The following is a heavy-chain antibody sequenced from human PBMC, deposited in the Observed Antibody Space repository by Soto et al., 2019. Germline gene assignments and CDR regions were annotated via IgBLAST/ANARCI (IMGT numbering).Heavy chain of an antibody. CDR2: IYHSGST. J-gene: IGHJ4*02. Sequence: QLQLQESGSGLVKPSQTLSLTCAVSGGSISSGGYSWSWIRQPPGKGLEWIGYIYHSGSTYYNPSLQRRVTISVDRSKNQFSLKLSSVTAADTALYYCARGRDGYNSASFDYWGQGTLVTVSS. D-gene: IGHD5-12*01. V-gene: IGHV4-30-2*01. CDR1: GGSISSGGYS. CDR3: ARGRDGYNSASFDY.